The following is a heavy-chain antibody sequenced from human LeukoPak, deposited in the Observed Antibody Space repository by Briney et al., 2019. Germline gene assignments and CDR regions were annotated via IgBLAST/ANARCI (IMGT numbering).Heavy chain of an antibody. V-gene: IGHV3-23*01. CDR3: AKGPGDSSGYIDY. CDR2: ISGSGGST. CDR1: GFTFSSYA. Sequence: PGGSLRLSCAASGFTFSSYATSWVRQAPGKGLEWVSAISGSGGSTYYADSVKGRFTISRDNSKNTLYLQMNSLRAEDTAVYYCAKGPGDSSGYIDYWGQGTLVTVSS. J-gene: IGHJ4*02. D-gene: IGHD3-22*01.